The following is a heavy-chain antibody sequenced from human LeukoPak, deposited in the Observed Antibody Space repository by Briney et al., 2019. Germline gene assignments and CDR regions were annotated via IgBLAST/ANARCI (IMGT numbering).Heavy chain of an antibody. J-gene: IGHJ4*02. Sequence: SETLSLTCAVYGGSFSGYYWSWIRQPPGKGLEWIGYIYYSGSTNYNPSLKSRVTISVDTSKNQFSLKLSSVTAADTAVYYCARLVGYCSSTSCYGYFDYWGQGTLVTVSS. CDR1: GGSFSGYY. V-gene: IGHV4-59*08. CDR2: IYYSGST. CDR3: ARLVGYCSSTSCYGYFDY. D-gene: IGHD2-2*01.